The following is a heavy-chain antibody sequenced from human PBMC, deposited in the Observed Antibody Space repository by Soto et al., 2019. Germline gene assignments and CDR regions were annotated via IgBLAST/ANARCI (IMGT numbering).Heavy chain of an antibody. D-gene: IGHD6-25*01. CDR1: GYTFTSYG. CDR2: ISAYNGNT. Sequence: QVQLVQSGAEVKKPGASVKVSCKASGYTFTSYGISWVRQAPGQGLEWMGWISAYNGNTNYAQKLQGRVTMTTDTSTTTRYTELRSLSSDDTAVYCCAGASGAAYCCGPWAPGTLVPVSS. J-gene: IGHJ5*02. V-gene: IGHV1-18*01. CDR3: AGASGAAYCCGP.